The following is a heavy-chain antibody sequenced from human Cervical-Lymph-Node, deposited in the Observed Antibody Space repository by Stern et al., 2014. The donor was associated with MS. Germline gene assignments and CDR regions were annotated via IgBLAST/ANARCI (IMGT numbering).Heavy chain of an antibody. CDR1: GYTFTSYY. CDR2: IDPSGVGT. D-gene: IGHD1-26*01. V-gene: IGHV1-46*01. J-gene: IGHJ4*02. CDR3: ARRTAVGTTASLDY. Sequence: QVQLVQSGAEMEQPGASVKGSCKASGYTFTSYYIHWVRQAPGQGLEWMGIIDPSGVGTNYAQNFQGRVTMTSDTSTSTVYMELSSLRSEDTAVYYCARRTAVGTTASLDYWGQGTLVTVSS.